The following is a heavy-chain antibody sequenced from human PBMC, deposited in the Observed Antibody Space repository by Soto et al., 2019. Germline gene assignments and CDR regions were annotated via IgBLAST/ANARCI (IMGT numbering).Heavy chain of an antibody. Sequence: SXTLSLTCAVYGGSFSGYYCSWIVQPPGKGLEWIGEINHSGSTNYNPSLKSRVTISVDTSKNQFSLKLSSVTAADTAVYYCARSHDTIYGSVTTQAFDYWGQGTLVTVS. CDR2: INHSGST. CDR1: GGSFSGYY. V-gene: IGHV4-34*01. J-gene: IGHJ4*02. D-gene: IGHD4-17*01. CDR3: ARSHDTIYGSVTTQAFDY.